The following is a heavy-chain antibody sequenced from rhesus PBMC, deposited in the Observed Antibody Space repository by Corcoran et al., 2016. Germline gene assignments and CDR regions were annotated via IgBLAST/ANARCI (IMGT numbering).Heavy chain of an antibody. CDR3: ARGYYNIWTGYYFDL. J-gene: IGHJ2*01. V-gene: IGHV4-160*01. CDR2: IDGSGGST. Sequence: QVQLQESGPGLVKPSETLSLTCAVPGGSLSRHSCSWLCPPPGKGLEWLGRIDGSGGSTDYNPSLKSRVTISTDTSKNQFSLKLSSVTAADTAVYYCARGYYNIWTGYYFDLWGPGTPITISS. D-gene: IGHD3-3*01. CDR1: GGSLSRHS.